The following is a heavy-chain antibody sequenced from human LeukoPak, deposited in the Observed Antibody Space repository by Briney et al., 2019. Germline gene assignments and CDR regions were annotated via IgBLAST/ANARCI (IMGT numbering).Heavy chain of an antibody. J-gene: IGHJ4*02. V-gene: IGHV3-53*01. D-gene: IGHD1-1*01. CDR2: IYSGGST. CDR3: AKAPPYKKYFDY. CDR1: GFTVSSNY. Sequence: GGSLRLSCAASGFTVSSNYMSWVRQAPGKGLEWVSVIYSGGSTYYADSVKGRFTISRDNSKNTVHLQMNSLRAEDTAVYYCAKAPPYKKYFDYWGQGTLVTVSS.